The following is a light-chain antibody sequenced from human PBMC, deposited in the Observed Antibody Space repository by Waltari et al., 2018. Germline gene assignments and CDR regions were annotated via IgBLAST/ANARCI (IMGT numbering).Light chain of an antibody. CDR2: GVK. Sequence: WYKTPPVKVPKVMIYGVKNRPSGGSTLFSGSKSGNTASLTISGLQAEDEADYYCSSYTSSSTLEFGGGTKLTVL. CDR3: SSYTSSSTLE. V-gene: IGLV2-14*03. J-gene: IGLJ2*01.